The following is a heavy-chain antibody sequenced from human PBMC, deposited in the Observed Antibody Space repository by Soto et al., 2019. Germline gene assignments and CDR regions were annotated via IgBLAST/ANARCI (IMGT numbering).Heavy chain of an antibody. J-gene: IGHJ6*02. V-gene: IGHV3-66*01. Sequence: EVQLVESGGTLVQPGGSLKLSCAASGFDASVNFMTWVRQAPGKGLEWVTAINNAGTTFYADSVKGRFSISRDDSKNSLYLQMNSLSVEDTAMYYCVRENYYCGMDVWGQGTAVTGSS. CDR1: GFDASVNF. CDR2: INNAGTT. CDR3: VRENYYCGMDV.